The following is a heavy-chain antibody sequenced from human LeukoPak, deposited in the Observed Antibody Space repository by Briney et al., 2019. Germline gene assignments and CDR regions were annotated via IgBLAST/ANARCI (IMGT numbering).Heavy chain of an antibody. V-gene: IGHV3-33*01. D-gene: IGHD1-26*01. J-gene: IGHJ3*02. CDR2: IWYDGSNK. CDR1: GFTFSSYG. CDR3: ARVTRWELLLSDAFDI. Sequence: PGRSLRLSCAASGFTFSSYGMHWVRQAPGKGLEWVAVIWYDGSNKYYADSVKGRFTISRDNSKNALYLQMNSLRAEDTAVYYCARVTRWELLLSDAFDIWGQGTMVTVSS.